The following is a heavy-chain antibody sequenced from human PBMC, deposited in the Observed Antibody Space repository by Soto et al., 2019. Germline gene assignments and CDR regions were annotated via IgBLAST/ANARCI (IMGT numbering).Heavy chain of an antibody. CDR2: INPSGGGT. CDR1: GYTFLDFY. Sequence: QVQLVQSGTEVKKPGASVKVSCKASGYTFLDFYIHWVRQAPGQGLEWMGFINPSGGGTTYAQQFQGRLTMTRDTSTSTVYMELFTLRSEDTAIYYCARDKPFSADYWGQGTLVT. CDR3: ARDKPFSADY. D-gene: IGHD3-3*02. J-gene: IGHJ4*02. V-gene: IGHV1-46*01.